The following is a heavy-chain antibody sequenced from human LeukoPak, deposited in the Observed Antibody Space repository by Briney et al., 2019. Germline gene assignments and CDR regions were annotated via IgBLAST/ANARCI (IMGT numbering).Heavy chain of an antibody. CDR3: ARAYQPLGGLSFPDS. J-gene: IGHJ5*01. CDR2: INTNTGDP. D-gene: IGHD3-16*02. V-gene: IGHV7-4-1*02. CDR1: GYTFTNYA. Sequence: ASVKVSCKASGYTFTNYAMNWVRQAPGQGLEWMGWINTNTGDPTYAQDFPGRFVFSVDTSVSTAYLQISSLKAEDTAVYYCARAYQPLGGLSFPDSWGQGTLVTVSS.